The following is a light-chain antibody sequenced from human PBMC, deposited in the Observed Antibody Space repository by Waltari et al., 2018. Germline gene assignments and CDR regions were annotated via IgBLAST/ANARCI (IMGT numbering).Light chain of an antibody. J-gene: IGLJ2*01. CDR2: RNT. Sequence: SPGLTQPPSVSVSPGQTAIITCSGDELADKYIYWFQQKSGQAPVVVIHRNTGRPSGIPERFSASDSGTTGTLVISGVQAEDEAEYYCQSADDSGDHVLFGGGTKLTVL. V-gene: IGLV3-25*03. CDR1: ELADKY. CDR3: QSADDSGDHVL.